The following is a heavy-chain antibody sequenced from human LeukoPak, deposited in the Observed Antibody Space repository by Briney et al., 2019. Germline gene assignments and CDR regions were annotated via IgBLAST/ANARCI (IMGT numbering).Heavy chain of an antibody. V-gene: IGHV3-11*01. CDR3: ARRRYNWNAIDY. CDR1: GFTFSDYY. J-gene: IGHJ4*02. CDR2: ISSSGSTI. Sequence: GGSLRLSCAASGFTFSDYYMSWIRQAPGKGREWVSYISSSGSTIYYADSVKGRFTISRDNAKNSLYLQMNSLRGEDTAIYYRARRRYNWNAIDYWGQGTLVTVSS. D-gene: IGHD1-20*01.